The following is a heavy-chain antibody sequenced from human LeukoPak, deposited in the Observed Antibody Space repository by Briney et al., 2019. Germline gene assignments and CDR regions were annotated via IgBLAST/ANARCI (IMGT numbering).Heavy chain of an antibody. D-gene: IGHD4-17*01. Sequence: SGPTLVNPPQTLTLTCTFSGFSLSTSGVGVGWIRQPPGKALEWLALVYWNDDKRYSPSLKSRLTITKDTSKNQVVLTMTNMDPVDTATYYCAHIPTVTTFDYWGQGTLVTVSS. CDR2: VYWNDDK. CDR1: GFSLSTSGVG. V-gene: IGHV2-5*01. J-gene: IGHJ4*02. CDR3: AHIPTVTTFDY.